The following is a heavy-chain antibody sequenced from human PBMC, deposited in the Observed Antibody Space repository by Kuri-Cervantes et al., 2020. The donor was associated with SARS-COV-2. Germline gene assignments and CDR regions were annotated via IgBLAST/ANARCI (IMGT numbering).Heavy chain of an antibody. V-gene: IGHV1-2*02. CDR2: INPNSGGT. CDR1: GYTFTGYY. J-gene: IGHJ4*02. CDR3: ARNFNWNDEGFDY. D-gene: IGHD1-20*01. Sequence: ASVKVSCKASGYTFTGYYMHWVRQAPGQGLEWMGWINPNSGGTNYAQKFQGRVTMTRDTSISTAYMELSRLRSDDTAVYYCARNFNWNDEGFDYWGQGTLVTVSS.